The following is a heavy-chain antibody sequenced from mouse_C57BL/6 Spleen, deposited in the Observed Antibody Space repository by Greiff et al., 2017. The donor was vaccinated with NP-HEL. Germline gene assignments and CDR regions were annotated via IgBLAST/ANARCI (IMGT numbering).Heavy chain of an antibody. CDR3: AREGLGRWFAY. J-gene: IGHJ3*01. CDR1: GYTFTDYN. CDR2: INPNNGGT. Sequence: EVQLQQSGPELVKPGASVKIPCKASGYTFTDYNMDWVKQSHGKSLEWIGDINPNNGGTIYNQKFKGKATLTVDKSSRTAYMELRSLTSEDTAVYYCAREGLGRWFAYWGQGTLVTVSA. D-gene: IGHD4-1*01. V-gene: IGHV1-18*01.